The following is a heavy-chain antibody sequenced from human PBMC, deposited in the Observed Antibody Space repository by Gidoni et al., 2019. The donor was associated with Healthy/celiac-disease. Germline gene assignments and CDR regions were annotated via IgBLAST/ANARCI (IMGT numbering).Heavy chain of an antibody. CDR2: ISSSSSTI. Sequence: EVQLVESGGGLVQPGGPLRRSGAASGFTLCSYSMNWVLQAPGKGLGWVSYISSSSSTIYYADSVKGRFTISRDNAKNSLYLQVNSLRDEDTAVYYCARAVGFTIFEDWFDPWGQGTLVTVSS. CDR1: GFTLCSYS. D-gene: IGHD3-3*01. V-gene: IGHV3-48*02. J-gene: IGHJ5*02. CDR3: ARAVGFTIFEDWFDP.